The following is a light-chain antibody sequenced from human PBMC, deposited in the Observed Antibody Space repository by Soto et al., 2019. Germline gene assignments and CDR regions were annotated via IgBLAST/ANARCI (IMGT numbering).Light chain of an antibody. V-gene: IGLV1-44*01. CDR2: NNN. CDR3: AAWDDSLSGPV. Sequence: QPVLTQPPSASGTPGQRVTISCSGSRASIGSNTVNWYQHLPGAAPKLLVYNNNQRPSGFPDRFSGSKSDTSASLAISGLQFEDEAVYYCAAWDDSLSGPVFVGGTKLTVL. J-gene: IGLJ3*02. CDR1: RASIGSNT.